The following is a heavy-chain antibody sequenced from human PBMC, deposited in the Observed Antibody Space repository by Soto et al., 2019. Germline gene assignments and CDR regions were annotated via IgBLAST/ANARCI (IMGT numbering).Heavy chain of an antibody. Sequence: GESLKMYCKGSGYSFTSYWISWVRQMPGKGLEWMGRIDPSDSYTNYSPSFQGHVTISADKSISTAYLQSSSLKASDTAMYYCARRAYDILTGYYPIYYFDYWGQGTLVTVSS. CDR1: GYSFTSYW. J-gene: IGHJ4*02. CDR3: ARRAYDILTGYYPIYYFDY. V-gene: IGHV5-10-1*01. CDR2: IDPSDSYT. D-gene: IGHD3-9*01.